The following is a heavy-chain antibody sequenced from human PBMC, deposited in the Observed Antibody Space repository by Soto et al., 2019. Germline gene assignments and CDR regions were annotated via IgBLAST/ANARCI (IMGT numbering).Heavy chain of an antibody. CDR3: AREGIAAAGNWFDP. V-gene: IGHV4-30-2*01. CDR1: GGSISSGGYS. D-gene: IGHD6-13*01. CDR2: IYHSGST. J-gene: IGHJ5*02. Sequence: SETLSLTCAVSGGSISSGGYSWSWIRQPPGKGLEWIGYIYHSGSTYYNPSLKSRVTISVDTSKNQFSLKLSSVTAADTAVYYCAREGIAAAGNWFDPWGQGTLVTVSS.